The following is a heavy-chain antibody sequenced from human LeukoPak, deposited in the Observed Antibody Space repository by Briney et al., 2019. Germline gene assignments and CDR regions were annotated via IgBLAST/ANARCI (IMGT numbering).Heavy chain of an antibody. V-gene: IGHV1-2*02. CDR3: AVLDTAYYYGMDV. Sequence: ASVKVSCKASGYTFTGYYMYWVRQAPGQGLEWMGWINPNSGGTNYAQKFQGRVTMTRDTSISTAYMELSRLRSDDTAVYYCAVLDTAYYYGMDVWGQGTTVTVSS. CDR1: GYTFTGYY. J-gene: IGHJ6*02. CDR2: INPNSGGT. D-gene: IGHD5-18*01.